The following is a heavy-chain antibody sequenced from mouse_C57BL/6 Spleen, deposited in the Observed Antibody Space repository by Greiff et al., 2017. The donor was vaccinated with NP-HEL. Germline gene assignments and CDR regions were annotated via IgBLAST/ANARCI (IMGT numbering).Heavy chain of an antibody. CDR2: IYPGDGDT. J-gene: IGHJ3*01. CDR1: GYAFSSSW. D-gene: IGHD3-2*02. Sequence: QVQLQQSGPELVKPGASVKISCKASGYAFSSSWMNWVKQRPGKGLEWIGRIYPGDGDTNYNGKFKGKATLTADKSSSTAYMQLSSLTSEDSAVYFCARGSSGLFAYWGQGTLVTVSA. V-gene: IGHV1-82*01. CDR3: ARGSSGLFAY.